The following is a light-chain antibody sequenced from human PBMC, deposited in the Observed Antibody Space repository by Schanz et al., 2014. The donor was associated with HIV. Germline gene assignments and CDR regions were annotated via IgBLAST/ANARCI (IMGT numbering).Light chain of an antibody. CDR3: QQRSNWPPLT. CDR2: ATS. V-gene: IGKV3D-20*02. J-gene: IGKJ4*01. Sequence: EIVLTQSPGSLSLSPGGRATLSCGASQRLSSSYLAWYQQKRDQPPRLVIYATSTRAAGIPDRFSGTGSGTDFTLTITGLEPEDFALYYCQQRSNWPPLTFGGGTKVEIK. CDR1: QRLSSSY.